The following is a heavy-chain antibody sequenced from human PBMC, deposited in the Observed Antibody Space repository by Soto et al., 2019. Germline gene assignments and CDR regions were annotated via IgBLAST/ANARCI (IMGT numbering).Heavy chain of an antibody. CDR3: AKGSYLSSSWGYFDY. J-gene: IGHJ4*02. CDR1: GFTFSSFA. CDR2: ISGSGGDT. Sequence: LRLSCAASGFTFSSFAMSWVRQAPGKGLEWVSAISGSGGDTYYADSVKGRFTISRDNSKKTLYLQMNSLRAEDTAVYYCAKGSYLSSSWGYFDYWGQGTLVTVSS. V-gene: IGHV3-23*01. D-gene: IGHD6-13*01.